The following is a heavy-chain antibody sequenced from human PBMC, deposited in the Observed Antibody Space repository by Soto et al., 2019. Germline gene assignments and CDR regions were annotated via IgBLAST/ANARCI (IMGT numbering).Heavy chain of an antibody. J-gene: IGHJ6*03. V-gene: IGHV1-3*01. Sequence: QVHLVQAGAEVRKPGASVQVSCKASGYNFSSHDIHWVRQAPGQGLEWMGWINAGSGNTRYSQKFQDRITITRDASASTAYMELSSLRSEDTAIYYCARDSFYCGGRYCYHYSFYMDVWGKGTTVTVSS. CDR2: INAGSGNT. CDR3: ARDSFYCGGRYCYHYSFYMDV. D-gene: IGHD2-21*01. CDR1: GYNFSSHD.